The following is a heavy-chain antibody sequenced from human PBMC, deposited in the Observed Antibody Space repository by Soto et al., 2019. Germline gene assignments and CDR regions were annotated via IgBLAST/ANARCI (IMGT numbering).Heavy chain of an antibody. CDR1: GFTFDDYA. Sequence: GGSLRLSCAASGFTFDDYAMHWVRQAPGKGLEWVSGISWNSGSIGYADSVKGRFTISRDNAKNSLYLQMNSLRAEDTALYYCAKGSYYDFWSGYYLYWGQGTLVTVSS. J-gene: IGHJ4*02. D-gene: IGHD3-3*01. V-gene: IGHV3-9*01. CDR3: AKGSYYDFWSGYYLY. CDR2: ISWNSGSI.